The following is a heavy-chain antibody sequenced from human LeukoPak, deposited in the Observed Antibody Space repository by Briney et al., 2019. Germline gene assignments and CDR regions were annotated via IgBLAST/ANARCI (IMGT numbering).Heavy chain of an antibody. J-gene: IGHJ5*02. D-gene: IGHD2-2*02. Sequence: ASVKVSCKASGYTFTGYYMHWVRQAHGQGLEWMGRINPNSGGTNYAQKFQGRVTMTRDTSISTAYMELSRLRSDDTAVYYCARDLSYQPLYLNWFDPWGQGTLVTVSS. V-gene: IGHV1-2*06. CDR3: ARDLSYQPLYLNWFDP. CDR1: GYTFTGYY. CDR2: INPNSGGT.